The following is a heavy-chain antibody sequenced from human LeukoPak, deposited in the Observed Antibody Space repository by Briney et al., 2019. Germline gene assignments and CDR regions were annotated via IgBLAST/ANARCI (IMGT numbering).Heavy chain of an antibody. J-gene: IGHJ3*02. CDR3: ARAGGYSYGYNAFDI. V-gene: IGHV1-2*06. CDR2: INPNSGGT. D-gene: IGHD5-18*01. CDR1: GYTFTSYG. Sequence: ASVKVSCKASGYTFTSYGISWVRQAPGQGLEWMGRINPNSGGTNYAQKFQGRVTMTRDTSISTAYMGLSRLRSDDTAVYYCARAGGYSYGYNAFDIWGQGTMVTVSS.